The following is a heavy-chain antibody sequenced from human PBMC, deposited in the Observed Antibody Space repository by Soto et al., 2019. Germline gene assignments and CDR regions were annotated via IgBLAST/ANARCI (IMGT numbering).Heavy chain of an antibody. CDR1: GGSISSGDYY. J-gene: IGHJ5*02. D-gene: IGHD6-6*01. V-gene: IGHV4-30-4*01. CDR2: IYHSGST. Sequence: QVQLQESGPGLVKPSQTLSLTCTVSGGSISSGDYYWSWIRQPPGKGLEWIGYIYHSGSTYYNPSLKSRVSISVVTSKNQFSLKLSSVTAADTAVYYCARERPDGARLDPWCQGTLVTVSS. CDR3: ARERPDGARLDP.